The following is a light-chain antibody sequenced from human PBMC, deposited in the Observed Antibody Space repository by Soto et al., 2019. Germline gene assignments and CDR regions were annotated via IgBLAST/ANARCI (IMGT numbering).Light chain of an antibody. CDR2: DAS. V-gene: IGKV3-11*01. J-gene: IGKJ3*01. CDR3: QQRSNWPT. Sequence: EIVLTQSPATLSLSPGERATLSCRASQSFSSYLAWYQQKPGQAPRLLIYDASNRATGIPDRFSGSGSGTDFTLTISSLEPEDFAVYYCQQRSNWPTFGPGTKVDIK. CDR1: QSFSSY.